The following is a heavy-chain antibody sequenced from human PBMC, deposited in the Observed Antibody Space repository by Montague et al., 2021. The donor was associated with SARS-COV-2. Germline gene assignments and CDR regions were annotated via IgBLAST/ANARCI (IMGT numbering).Heavy chain of an antibody. CDR1: GASISSNNW. Sequence: SETLSLTCEVSGASISSNNWWIWVRQSPGKGLEWIGETYHSGSTNYNPSLRGRVTISVDKPKNQFSLKVNSVSAADTAVYYCARLGVVPSPRTFDPWGQGTLVTVSS. CDR2: TYHSGST. J-gene: IGHJ5*02. D-gene: IGHD3-10*01. CDR3: ARLGVVPSPRTFDP. V-gene: IGHV4-4*02.